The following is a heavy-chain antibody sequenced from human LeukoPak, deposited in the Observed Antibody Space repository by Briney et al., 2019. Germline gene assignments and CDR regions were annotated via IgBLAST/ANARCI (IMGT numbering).Heavy chain of an antibody. D-gene: IGHD3-3*01. CDR1: GGTFSSHT. CDR2: IIPILGIA. J-gene: IGHJ5*02. Sequence: SVKVSCKASGGTFSSHTISWVRQAPGQGLEWMGRIIPILGIANYAQKFQGRVTITADKSTSTAYMELSSLRSEDTAVYYCASCHYDFWSGYYPWGQGTLVTVSS. V-gene: IGHV1-69*02. CDR3: ASCHYDFWSGYYP.